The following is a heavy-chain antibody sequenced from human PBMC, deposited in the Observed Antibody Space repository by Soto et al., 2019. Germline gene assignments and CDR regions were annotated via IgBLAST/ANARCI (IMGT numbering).Heavy chain of an antibody. J-gene: IGHJ5*02. CDR1: GGSIISSSYY. CDR3: ARLMPPGNWLDP. D-gene: IGHD2-2*01. Sequence: QLQLQESGPGLVKPSETLSLTCIVSGGSIISSSYYWVWIRQPPGKGLEWIGDVYYRGTTHYIPSLKSRVTISVDTPKNQFDLRLSSVTAADSAVYYCARLMPPGNWLDPWCQGTLVTVSS. V-gene: IGHV4-39*01. CDR2: VYYRGTT.